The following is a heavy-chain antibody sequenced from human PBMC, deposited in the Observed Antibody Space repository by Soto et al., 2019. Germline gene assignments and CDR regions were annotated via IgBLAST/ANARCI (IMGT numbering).Heavy chain of an antibody. Sequence: EVQLVESGGGLVQPGGSLRLSCVASGFTFSNYWMTWVRQAPGKGLEWVATIEQDGSEKYYVDSLKGRFTISRDNARNSLHLQMNSLRAEDTAFYYCASDCRSSRWYMSPSDSWGQGTLVTVSS. V-gene: IGHV3-7*05. CDR1: GFTFSNYW. D-gene: IGHD6-13*01. CDR2: IEQDGSEK. CDR3: ASDCRSSRWYMSPSDS. J-gene: IGHJ5*02.